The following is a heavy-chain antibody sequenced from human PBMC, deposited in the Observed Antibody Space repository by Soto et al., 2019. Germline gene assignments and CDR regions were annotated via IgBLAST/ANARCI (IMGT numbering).Heavy chain of an antibody. V-gene: IGHV4-59*08. D-gene: IGHD1-1*01. CDR2: VYYTGTA. CDR1: GGSISSYY. Sequence: SETLSLTCTVSGGSISSYYWSWIRQPPGKGLEWIGSVYYTGTAYYTDSLSSRLTMSVDTSKNQFSLSVNSVTAADTAIYYCARLSHCKTDGCIFDSWGRGILVTSPQ. CDR3: ARLSHCKTDGCIFDS. J-gene: IGHJ4*01.